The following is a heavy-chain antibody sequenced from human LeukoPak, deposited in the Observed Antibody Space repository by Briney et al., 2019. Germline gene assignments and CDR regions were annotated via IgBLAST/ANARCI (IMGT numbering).Heavy chain of an antibody. CDR3: ARHVDHLWFGELLYFDY. CDR2: IYTSGST. D-gene: IGHD3-10*01. J-gene: IGHJ4*02. V-gene: IGHV4-61*02. Sequence: SETLSLTCTVSGGSISSGGYYWSWMRQPAGKGREWIGRIYTSGSTNYNPSLKSRVTISVDTSKNQFSLKLSSVTAADTAVYYCARHVDHLWFGELLYFDYWGQGTLVTVSS. CDR1: GGSISSGGYY.